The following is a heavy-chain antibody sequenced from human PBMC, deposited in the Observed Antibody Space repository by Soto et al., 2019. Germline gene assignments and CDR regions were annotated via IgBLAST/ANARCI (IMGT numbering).Heavy chain of an antibody. V-gene: IGHV3-30*18. CDR2: ISYDGSTK. J-gene: IGHJ6*03. D-gene: IGHD2-15*01. CDR1: GFTFSDYY. Sequence: GGSLRLSCAASGFTFSDYYMSWIRQAPGKGLEWVAVISYDGSTKYYADSVKGRFTISRDNSKNTLYLQMNGLRAEDTAVYYCAKALGYCSGGSCYAYYYYMDVWGKGTTVTVSS. CDR3: AKALGYCSGGSCYAYYYYMDV.